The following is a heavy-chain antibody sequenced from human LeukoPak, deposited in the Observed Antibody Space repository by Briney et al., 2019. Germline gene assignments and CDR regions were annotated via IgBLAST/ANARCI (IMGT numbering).Heavy chain of an antibody. CDR2: ISGSGGST. CDR1: GFTFSSYA. D-gene: IGHD5-12*01. Sequence: GGSLRLSCAASGFTFSSYAMSWVRQAPGKGLEWVSAISGSGGSTYYADSVKGRFTISRDNSKNTLYPQMNSLRAEDTAVYYCAKDSMGGYSYFDYWGQGTLVTVSS. J-gene: IGHJ4*02. V-gene: IGHV3-23*01. CDR3: AKDSMGGYSYFDY.